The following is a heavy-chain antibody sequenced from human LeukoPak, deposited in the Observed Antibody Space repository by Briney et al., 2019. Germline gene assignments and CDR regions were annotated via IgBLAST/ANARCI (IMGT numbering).Heavy chain of an antibody. J-gene: IGHJ3*02. CDR1: GYTLTELS. CDR3: ATADWAGAFDI. Sequence: RASVKVSCKVSGYTLTELSMHWARQAPGKGLEWMGGFDPEDGETIYAQKFQGRVTMTEDTSTDTAYMELSSLRSEDTAVYYCATADWAGAFDIWGQGTMVTVSS. D-gene: IGHD3/OR15-3a*01. V-gene: IGHV1-24*01. CDR2: FDPEDGET.